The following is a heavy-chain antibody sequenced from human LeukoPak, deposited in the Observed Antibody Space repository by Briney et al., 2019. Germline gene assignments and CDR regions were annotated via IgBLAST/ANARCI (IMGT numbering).Heavy chain of an antibody. J-gene: IGHJ4*02. CDR2: ISSGSESV. D-gene: IGHD5-24*01. Sequence: GGSRRPSGPPPGFTSESFGMNGFRRAPGKGPGWLSYISSGSESVYYADSVEGRFTMSRDNAKNSLYLQMNSLRVEDTAVYYCVRASREGYDYWGQGTLVTVSA. V-gene: IGHV3-48*04. CDR1: GFTSESFG. CDR3: VRASREGYDY.